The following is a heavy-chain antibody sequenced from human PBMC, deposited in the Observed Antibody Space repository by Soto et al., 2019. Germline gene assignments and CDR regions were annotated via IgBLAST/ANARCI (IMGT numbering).Heavy chain of an antibody. CDR2: TSYDETNK. V-gene: IGHV3-30*18. CDR1: GFMFRNYA. CDR3: AKADTGDCGRDCSSGYFDY. D-gene: IGHD2-21*02. J-gene: IGHJ4*02. Sequence: QVQLVESGGGVVQPGRSLRLSCVASGFMFRNYAMHWVRQAPGKGLEWVASTSYDETNKNYGDSVRGRFTISRDNSKNTLYLQTNTLRHEDTATYYRAKADTGDCGRDCSSGYFDYWGQGTLVTVSS.